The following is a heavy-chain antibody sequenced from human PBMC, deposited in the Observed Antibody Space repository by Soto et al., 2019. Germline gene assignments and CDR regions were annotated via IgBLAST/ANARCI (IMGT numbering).Heavy chain of an antibody. Sequence: PGESLKISCKGSGYSFTSCWIGWVRQMPGKGLEWMGIIYPGDSDTRYSPSFQGQVTISADKSISTAYLQWSSLKASDTAMYYCARQEQLVRNYYYYYGMDVWGQGTTVTVSS. V-gene: IGHV5-51*01. CDR1: GYSFTSCW. J-gene: IGHJ6*02. D-gene: IGHD6-6*01. CDR2: IYPGDSDT. CDR3: ARQEQLVRNYYYYYGMDV.